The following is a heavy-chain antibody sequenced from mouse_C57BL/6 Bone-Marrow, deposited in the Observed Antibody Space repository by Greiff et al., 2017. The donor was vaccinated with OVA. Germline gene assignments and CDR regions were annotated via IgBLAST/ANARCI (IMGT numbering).Heavy chain of an antibody. Sequence: GGGLVQPTGSLTLSCAASGFSFNTYAMNWVRQAPGKGLEWVARIRSKSNNYATYYADSVKDRFTISRDDSESMLYLQMNNLKTEDTAMYYCVRQTPDWDWYFDVWGTGTTVTVSS. D-gene: IGHD4-1*01. CDR1: GFSFNTYA. J-gene: IGHJ1*03. CDR2: IRSKSNNYAT. CDR3: VRQTPDWDWYFDV. V-gene: IGHV10-1*01.